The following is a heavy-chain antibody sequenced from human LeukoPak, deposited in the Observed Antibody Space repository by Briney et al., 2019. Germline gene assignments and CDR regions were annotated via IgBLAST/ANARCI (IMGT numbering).Heavy chain of an antibody. J-gene: IGHJ3*02. CDR2: INPNNGVT. D-gene: IGHD3-3*01. Sequence: ASVKVSCKASGYTFTGYYINWVRQAPGQGLEWMGWINPNNGVTNYAQKFQGRVTMTRDTSISTAYMELSRLRSDDTAVYYCARDLYTIFGILIQVFDIWGQGTMVTVSS. V-gene: IGHV1-2*02. CDR3: ARDLYTIFGILIQVFDI. CDR1: GYTFTGYY.